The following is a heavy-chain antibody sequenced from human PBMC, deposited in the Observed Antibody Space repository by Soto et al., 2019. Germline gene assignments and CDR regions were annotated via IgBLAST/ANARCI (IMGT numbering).Heavy chain of an antibody. CDR3: ARGGGYCSSTSCFNWFDP. J-gene: IGHJ5*02. V-gene: IGHV4-34*01. CDR2: INHSGST. CDR1: GGSFSGYY. D-gene: IGHD2-2*01. Sequence: QVQLQQWGAGLLKPSETLSLTCAVYGGSFSGYYWSWIRQPPGKGLEWIGEINHSGSTNYNPSLKSRVTISVDTSKNQFSLKLSSVTAADTAVYYCARGGGYCSSTSCFNWFDPWGRGTLVTVSS.